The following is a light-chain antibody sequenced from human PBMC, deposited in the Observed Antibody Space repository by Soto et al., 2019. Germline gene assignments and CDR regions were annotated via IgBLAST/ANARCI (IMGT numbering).Light chain of an antibody. V-gene: IGKV3-20*01. Sequence: EIVLTQSPGTLSLSPGERATLSCRASQSVSINFLAWYQQKPGQAPRLLVYAASSRATGIPDRLSGSGSGPDFTLTISRLEPEDFALYYCQQYGSSPLTFGGGTRVEVK. CDR2: AAS. CDR1: QSVSINF. J-gene: IGKJ4*01. CDR3: QQYGSSPLT.